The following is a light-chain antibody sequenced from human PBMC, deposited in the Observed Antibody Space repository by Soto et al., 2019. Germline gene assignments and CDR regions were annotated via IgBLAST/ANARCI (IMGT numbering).Light chain of an antibody. Sequence: QYALTQPASGSGSPGQSITISCTGTSSDVGGYDYVSWYQQHPGKAPKLMIYEVSNRPSGVSNRFSGSKSGNTASLTISGLQAEDETDYYCSSYTNSSTFVFGTGTKLTVL. CDR3: SSYTNSSTFV. CDR2: EVS. CDR1: SSDVGGYDY. J-gene: IGLJ1*01. V-gene: IGLV2-14*01.